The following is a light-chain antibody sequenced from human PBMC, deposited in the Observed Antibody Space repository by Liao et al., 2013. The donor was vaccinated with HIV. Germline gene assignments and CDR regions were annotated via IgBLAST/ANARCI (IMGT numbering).Light chain of an antibody. V-gene: IGLV3-1*01. CDR2: QDT. CDR3: QAWDSSTNYV. CDR1: SLGDKY. Sequence: SYELTQQPSVSVSSGQTASITCSGDSLGDKYACWYQQKPGQSPLLIIYQDTKRPSGISDRFSGSNSGNTATLTISGTQALDEADYYCQAWDSSTNYVFGTGTQVTVL. J-gene: IGLJ1*01.